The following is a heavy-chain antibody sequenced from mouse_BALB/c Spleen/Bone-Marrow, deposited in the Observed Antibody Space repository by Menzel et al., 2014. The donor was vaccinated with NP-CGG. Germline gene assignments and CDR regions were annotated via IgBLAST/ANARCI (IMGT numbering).Heavy chain of an antibody. Sequence: EVHLVESGGGLVQPGGSRKLSCAASGFTFSSFGMHWVRQAPEKGLERVAYISSGSSTIYYADTVKGRFTISRDNPKNTLFLQMTSLRSEDTAMYYCARDVPLYDVGYFNYWGQGTTLTVSS. CDR1: GFTFSSFG. J-gene: IGHJ2*01. D-gene: IGHD2-14*01. V-gene: IGHV5-17*02. CDR2: ISSGSSTI. CDR3: ARDVPLYDVGYFNY.